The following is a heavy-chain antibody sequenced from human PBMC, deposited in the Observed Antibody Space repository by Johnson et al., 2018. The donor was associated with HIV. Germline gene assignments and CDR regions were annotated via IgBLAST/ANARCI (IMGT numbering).Heavy chain of an antibody. CDR2: ISYDGSNK. CDR3: ARDPKRSGSYYKDAFDI. CDR1: GFTFSSYA. D-gene: IGHD3-10*01. Sequence: QVQLVESGGGVVQPGRSLRLSCAASGFTFSSYAMHWVRQAPGKGLEWVAVISYDGSNKYYADSVKGRFTISRDNSKNTLYLQMNSLRAEDTAEYYCARDPKRSGSYYKDAFDIWGQGTMVTVSS. J-gene: IGHJ3*02. V-gene: IGHV3-30-3*01.